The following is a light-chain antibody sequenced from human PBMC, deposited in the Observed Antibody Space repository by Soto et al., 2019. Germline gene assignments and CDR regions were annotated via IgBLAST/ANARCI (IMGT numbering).Light chain of an antibody. V-gene: IGLV1-44*01. CDR1: STNIGENT. J-gene: IGLJ1*01. CDR2: SNN. CDR3: AAWDDSLNGYV. Sequence: SVLTQPPSASGTPGQRVTISCFGSSTNIGENTVNWYQQFPRTAPKLLIHSNNQRPSGVPTRFSGSKSGTSGSLAISGLQSEDEADYYCAAWDDSLNGYVFGTGNKVTVL.